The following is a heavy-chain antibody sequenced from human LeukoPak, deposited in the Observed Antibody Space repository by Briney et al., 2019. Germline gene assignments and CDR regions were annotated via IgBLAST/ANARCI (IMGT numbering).Heavy chain of an antibody. V-gene: IGHV5-51*01. D-gene: IGHD1-1*01. CDR1: GYSFTSYW. CDR2: IYPGDSDT. CDR3: ARVRGWNDSPSPFDY. Sequence: GESLKISCKGSGYSFTSYWIGWVRQMPGKGLEWMGIIYPGDSDTRYSPSFQGQVTISADKSISTAYLQWSSLKASDTAMYYCARVRGWNDSPSPFDYWGQGTLVTVSS. J-gene: IGHJ4*02.